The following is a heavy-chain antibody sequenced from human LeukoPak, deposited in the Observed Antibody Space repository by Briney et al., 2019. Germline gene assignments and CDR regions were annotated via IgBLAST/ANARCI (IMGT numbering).Heavy chain of an antibody. D-gene: IGHD2-8*01. CDR1: GYTFTSYY. J-gene: IGHJ5*02. CDR2: INPSGGGT. Sequence: ASVTVSCTASGYTFTSYYIHWVRQAPGQGLEWMGVINPSGGGTSYAQKFQGRVTMTRDTSTSTVYMDPRSLRSEDTAVYFCARDMLAVPSNWFDPWGQGTLVTVSS. V-gene: IGHV1-46*01. CDR3: ARDMLAVPSNWFDP.